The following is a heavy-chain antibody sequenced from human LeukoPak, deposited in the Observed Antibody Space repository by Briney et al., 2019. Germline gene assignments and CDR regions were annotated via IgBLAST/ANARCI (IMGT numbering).Heavy chain of an antibody. CDR1: GFTFSSYA. V-gene: IGHV3-48*03. CDR2: IGPSGTAI. Sequence: GSLRLSCAASGFTFSSYAMNWVRQAPGRGLEWVSYIGPSGTAIYYADSVKGRFTISRDNARNSLYLQMNSLRAEDTAVYYCARVLGYFDYWGQGTLVTVSS. J-gene: IGHJ4*02. CDR3: ARVLGYFDY.